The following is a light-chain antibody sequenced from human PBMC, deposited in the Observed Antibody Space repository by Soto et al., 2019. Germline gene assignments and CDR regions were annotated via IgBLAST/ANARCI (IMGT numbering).Light chain of an antibody. V-gene: IGKV3-20*01. J-gene: IGKJ4*01. Sequence: EIVLSQSPGTLSLSPGERATLSCRASQSVSSSYLAWYQQKPDQAPRLLIYGASSRATGIPDRFSGSGSGTDFTLTISRLEPEDFAVYYCQQYGSSPLTFCGGTKVEIK. CDR2: GAS. CDR1: QSVSSSY. CDR3: QQYGSSPLT.